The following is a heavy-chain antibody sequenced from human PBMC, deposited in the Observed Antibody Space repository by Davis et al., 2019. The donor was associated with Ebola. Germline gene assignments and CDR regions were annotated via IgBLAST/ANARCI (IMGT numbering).Heavy chain of an antibody. V-gene: IGHV3-21*01. CDR3: ARSIAVAYFDY. D-gene: IGHD6-19*01. CDR1: GFTFRSYS. Sequence: GESLKIPCAASGFTFRSYSMNWVRQAPGKGLEWVSSISSSSSYIYYADSVKGRFTISRDNAKNSLYLQMNSLRAEDTAVYYCARSIAVAYFDYWGQGTLVTVSS. J-gene: IGHJ4*02. CDR2: ISSSSSYI.